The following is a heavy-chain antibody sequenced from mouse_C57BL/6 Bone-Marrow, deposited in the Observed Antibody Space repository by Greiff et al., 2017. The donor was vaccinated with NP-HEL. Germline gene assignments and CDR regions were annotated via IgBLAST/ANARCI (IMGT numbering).Heavy chain of an antibody. CDR2: ISSGGDYI. V-gene: IGHV5-9-1*02. CDR3: TREGNYSNFYAMDY. CDR1: GFTFSSYA. D-gene: IGHD2-5*01. J-gene: IGHJ4*01. Sequence: DVKLVESGEGLVKPGGSLKLSCAASGFTFSSYAMSWVRQTPEKRLEWVAYISSGGDYIYYADTVKGRFTISRDNARNTLYLQMSSLKSVDTAMYYCTREGNYSNFYAMDYWGQGTSVTVSS.